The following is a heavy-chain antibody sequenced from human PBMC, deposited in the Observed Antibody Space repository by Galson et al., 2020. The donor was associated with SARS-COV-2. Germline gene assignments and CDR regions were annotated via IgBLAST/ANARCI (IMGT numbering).Heavy chain of an antibody. Sequence: GESLKISCAASGFTFSSYGMHWVRQAPGKGLEWVAVIWYDGSNKYYADSVKGRFTISRDNSKNTLYLQMNSLRAEDTAVYYCARAGANYYGSGSYYLMYYFDYWGQGTLVTVSS. V-gene: IGHV3-33*01. CDR3: ARAGANYYGSGSYYLMYYFDY. J-gene: IGHJ4*02. D-gene: IGHD3-10*01. CDR1: GFTFSSYG. CDR2: IWYDGSNK.